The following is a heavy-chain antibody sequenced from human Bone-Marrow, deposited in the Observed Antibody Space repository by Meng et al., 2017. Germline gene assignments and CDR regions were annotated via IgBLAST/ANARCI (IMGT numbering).Heavy chain of an antibody. CDR2: IITIFGRA. V-gene: IGHV1-69*06. CDR1: GGTFSSYA. J-gene: IGHJ5*02. CDR3: ASDAVRIMRTFGGVIEGVWLAP. D-gene: IGHD3-16*01. Sequence: SVKVSCKASGGTFSSYAISWVRQAAGQGLEWMGGIITIFGRANYAQKFQGRVTTTADKSTRTAYMELSSLRSKDTAVYYWASDAVRIMRTFGGVIEGVWLAPWGQGTLVTVSS.